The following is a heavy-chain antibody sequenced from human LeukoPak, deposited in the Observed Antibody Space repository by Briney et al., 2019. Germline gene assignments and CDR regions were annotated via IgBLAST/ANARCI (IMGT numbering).Heavy chain of an antibody. V-gene: IGHV3-11*04. CDR3: ARGIQLWSPFDY. CDR1: GFKIDDYY. CDR2: ISLSGGTI. Sequence: GGSLRLSCAASGFKIDDYYMSWIRQAPGKGLEWVSHISLSGGTIHYADSVKGRFTVSRDNAKNSLYLQMNSLRAEDTAVYYCARGIQLWSPFDYWGQGILVTVAS. J-gene: IGHJ4*02. D-gene: IGHD5-18*01.